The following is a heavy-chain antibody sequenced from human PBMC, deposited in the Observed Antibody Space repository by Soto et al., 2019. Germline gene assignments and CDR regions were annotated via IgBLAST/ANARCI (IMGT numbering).Heavy chain of an antibody. CDR1: GFTFSSYA. CDR2: ISYDGSNK. V-gene: IGHV3-30-3*01. D-gene: IGHD2-15*01. CDR3: ARDGDCSGGSCYGGGEDAFDI. J-gene: IGHJ3*02. Sequence: QVQLVESGGGVVQPGRSLRLSCAASGFTFSSYAMHWVRQAPGKGLEWVAVISYDGSNKYYADSVKGRFTISRDNSKTTLYLQMNSLRAEDTAVYYCARDGDCSGGSCYGGGEDAFDIWGQGTMVTVSS.